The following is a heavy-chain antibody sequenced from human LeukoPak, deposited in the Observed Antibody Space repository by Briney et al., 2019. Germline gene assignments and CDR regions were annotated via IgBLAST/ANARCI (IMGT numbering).Heavy chain of an antibody. Sequence: SETLSLTCTVSGGSISSSSYYWGWIRQPPGKGLEWIGEISHSGSTNYNPSLKSRVTISVDTSKNQFSLKLSSVTAADTAVYYCARRPAGSRNTSPRWWFDPWGQGTLVTVSS. J-gene: IGHJ5*02. CDR3: ARRPAGSRNTSPRWWFDP. CDR2: ISHSGST. V-gene: IGHV4-39*07. CDR1: GGSISSSSYY. D-gene: IGHD3-16*02.